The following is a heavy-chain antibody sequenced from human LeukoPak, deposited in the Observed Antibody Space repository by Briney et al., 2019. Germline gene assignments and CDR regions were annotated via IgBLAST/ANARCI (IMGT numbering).Heavy chain of an antibody. D-gene: IGHD2-15*01. J-gene: IGHJ4*02. CDR1: GFSVSKSV. V-gene: IGHV3-30*03. CDR3: ASEVEALLDH. CDR2: TSYEGNGT. Sequence: PGTSLRLSCAASGFSVSKSVMYWLRQAPCMGLDWVAATSYEGNGTFYAGSVKGRFTMSRDNANNMVYLQMNSLRQEDTALYYCASEVEALLDHWGQGTLVTVSS.